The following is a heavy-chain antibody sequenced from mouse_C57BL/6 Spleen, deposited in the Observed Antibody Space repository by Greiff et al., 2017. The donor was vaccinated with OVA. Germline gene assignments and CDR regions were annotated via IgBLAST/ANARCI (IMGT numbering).Heavy chain of an antibody. Sequence: VQRVESGAELVKPGASVKVSCKASGYTFTSYWITWVKQRPGQGLEWIGDIYPGSGSTNYNEKFKSKATLTVDTSSSTAYMQLSSLTSEDSAVYYCARWDYYGSSLYAMDYWGQGTSVTVSS. V-gene: IGHV1-55*01. D-gene: IGHD1-1*01. CDR1: GYTFTSYW. CDR2: IYPGSGST. J-gene: IGHJ4*01. CDR3: ARWDYYGSSLYAMDY.